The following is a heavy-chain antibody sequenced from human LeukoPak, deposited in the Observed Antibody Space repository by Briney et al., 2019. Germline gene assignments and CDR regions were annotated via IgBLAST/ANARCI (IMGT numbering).Heavy chain of an antibody. CDR3: ARRTYFYDSSGYYFDY. D-gene: IGHD3-22*01. Sequence: PSETLSLTCTVSGGSISGYYWSWIRQPPGKGLECIGYIYYSGSTNYNPFLKSRVTISVDTSKNQFSLKLSSVTAADTAVYYCARRTYFYDSSGYYFDYWGQGTLVTVSS. CDR2: IYYSGST. V-gene: IGHV4-59*01. CDR1: GGSISGYY. J-gene: IGHJ4*02.